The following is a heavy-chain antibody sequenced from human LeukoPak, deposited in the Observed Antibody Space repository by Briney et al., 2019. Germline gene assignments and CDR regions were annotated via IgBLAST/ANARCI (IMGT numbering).Heavy chain of an antibody. V-gene: IGHV3-23*01. J-gene: IGHJ4*02. D-gene: IGHD6-19*01. CDR3: AKYSSGWCFEY. Sequence: PGGSLRLSCMASGFTFSSYWMHWVRQAPGKGLEWVSGISASGGSTYYADSVKGRFTISRDNSKNTLYLQMNSLRAEDTAVYYCAKYSSGWCFEYWGQGTLVTVSS. CDR1: GFTFSSYW. CDR2: ISASGGST.